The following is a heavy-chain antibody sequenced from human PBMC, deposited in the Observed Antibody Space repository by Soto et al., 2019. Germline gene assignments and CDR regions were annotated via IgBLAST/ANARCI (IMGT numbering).Heavy chain of an antibody. V-gene: IGHV1-3*04. CDR2: INTGNGNT. D-gene: IGHD5-12*01. Sequence: ASVKVSCKASGITSTTYAIHWVRQAPGQGLEWMGWINTGNGNTRYSQRFLGRVSLTTDTSTSTASMDLSGLTSEDTAVYYCARAISGYVTWGQGTLVTSPQ. CDR3: ARAISGYVT. J-gene: IGHJ5*02. CDR1: GITSTTYA.